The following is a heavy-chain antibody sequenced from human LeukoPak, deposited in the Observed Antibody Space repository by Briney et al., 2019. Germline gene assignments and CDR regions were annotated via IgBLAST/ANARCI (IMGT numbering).Heavy chain of an antibody. D-gene: IGHD5-12*01. V-gene: IGHV4-34*01. CDR1: GGSFSGYY. Sequence: SETLSLTCAVYGGSFSGYYWNWIRQPPGKGLEWIGEINHSGSTNYNPSLKSRVTISVDTSKNQFSLKLSSVTSADTAVYYCARGRLPADWGQGTLVTVSS. CDR2: INHSGST. CDR3: ARGRLPAD. J-gene: IGHJ4*02.